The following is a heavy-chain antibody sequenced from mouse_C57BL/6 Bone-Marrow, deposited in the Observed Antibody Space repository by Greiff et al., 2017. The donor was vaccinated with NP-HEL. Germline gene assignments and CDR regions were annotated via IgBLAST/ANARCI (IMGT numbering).Heavy chain of an antibody. D-gene: IGHD1-1*01. J-gene: IGHJ1*03. CDR2: INPYNGGT. CDR1: GYTFTDYY. V-gene: IGHV1-19*01. Sequence: EVKLQESGPVLVKPGASVKMSCKASGYTFTDYYMNWVKQSHGKSLEWIGVINPYNGGTSYNQKFKGKATLTVDKSSSTAYMELNSLTSEDSAVYYCARDYGSSYWYFDVWGTGTTVTVSS. CDR3: ARDYGSSYWYFDV.